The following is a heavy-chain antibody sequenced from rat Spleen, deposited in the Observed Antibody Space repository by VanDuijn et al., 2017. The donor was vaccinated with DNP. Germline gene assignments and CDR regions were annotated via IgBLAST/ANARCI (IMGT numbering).Heavy chain of an antibody. Sequence: QVQLQQSGAELAKPGSSVMISCRASGYTFTTYYIGWIKQTTRQGLEFIGYINMGSGGTNYNEKFKGKATLTVGKSSSTAFMQLSSLTPDDSAVYYGARGSDGVWLAYWGQGTLVTVSS. D-gene: IGHD4-3*01. CDR1: GYTFTTYY. V-gene: IGHV1-43*01. J-gene: IGHJ3*01. CDR3: ARGSDGVWLAY. CDR2: INMGSGGT.